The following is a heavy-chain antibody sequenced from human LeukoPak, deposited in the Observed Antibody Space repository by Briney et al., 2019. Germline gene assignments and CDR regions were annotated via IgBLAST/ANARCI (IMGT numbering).Heavy chain of an antibody. V-gene: IGHV1-24*01. CDR3: ATVGKYYDFWSGYYTRAYDY. Sequence: ASVKVSCKASGYSFTGYYVHWVRQAPGKGLEWMGGFDPEDGETIYAQKFQGRVTMTEDTSTDTAYMELSSLRSEDTAVYYCATVGKYYDFWSGYYTRAYDYWGQGTLVTVSS. CDR2: FDPEDGET. D-gene: IGHD3-3*01. CDR1: GYSFTGYY. J-gene: IGHJ4*02.